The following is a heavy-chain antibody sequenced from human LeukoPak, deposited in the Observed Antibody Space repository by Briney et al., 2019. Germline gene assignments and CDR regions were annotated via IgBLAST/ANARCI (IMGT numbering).Heavy chain of an antibody. CDR3: GPVGEYSYGSAGLMYFDH. CDR2: IYYSGST. CDR1: GGSISSYY. J-gene: IGHJ2*01. V-gene: IGHV4-59*01. D-gene: IGHD5-18*01. Sequence: KPSETLSLTCTVSGGSISSYYCSCIRQPPGKGLEWIGYIYYSGSTNYNPSLKSRVTISVDTSKNQFSLKLSSVTAADTAVFFFGPVGEYSYGSAGLMYFDHWGRGTLVTVSS.